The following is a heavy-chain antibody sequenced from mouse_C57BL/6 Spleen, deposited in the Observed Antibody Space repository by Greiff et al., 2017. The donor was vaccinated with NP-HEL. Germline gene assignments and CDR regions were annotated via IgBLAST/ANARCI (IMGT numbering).Heavy chain of an antibody. CDR1: GFTFSDYG. Sequence: EVMLVESGGGLVKPGGSLKLSCAASGFTFSDYGMHWVRQAPEKGLEWVAYISSGSSTIYYADTVKGRFTISRDNAKNTLFLQMTSLRSEDTAMYYCARTGTAQALDYWGQGTSVTVSS. J-gene: IGHJ4*01. V-gene: IGHV5-17*01. CDR2: ISSGSSTI. CDR3: ARTGTAQALDY. D-gene: IGHD3-2*02.